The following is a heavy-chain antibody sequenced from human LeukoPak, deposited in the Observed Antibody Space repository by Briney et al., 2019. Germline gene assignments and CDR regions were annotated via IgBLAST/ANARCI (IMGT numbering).Heavy chain of an antibody. CDR1: GGTFSSYA. Sequence: SVKVSCKASGGTFSSYAISWVRQAPGQGLEWMGGIIPIFGTANYAQKFQGRVTITADESTSTAYMELSSLRSEDTAVYYCARREPYCSSTSCPLDYWGQGTLVTVSS. J-gene: IGHJ4*02. D-gene: IGHD2-2*01. CDR3: ARREPYCSSTSCPLDY. CDR2: IIPIFGTA. V-gene: IGHV1-69*13.